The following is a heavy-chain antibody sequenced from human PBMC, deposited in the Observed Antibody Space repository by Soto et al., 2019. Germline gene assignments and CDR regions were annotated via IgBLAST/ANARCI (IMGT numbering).Heavy chain of an antibody. J-gene: IGHJ5*02. V-gene: IGHV1-8*01. CDR3: ARAAWRYCSSTSCYWFDP. CDR1: GYTFTSYD. D-gene: IGHD2-2*01. Sequence: QVQLVQSGAEVKKPGASVKVSCKASGYTFTSYDINWVRQATGRGLEWMGWMNPNSGNTGYAQKFQGRVTMTRNTSISTAYMELSSLRSEDTAVYYCARAAWRYCSSTSCYWFDPWGQGTLVTVSS. CDR2: MNPNSGNT.